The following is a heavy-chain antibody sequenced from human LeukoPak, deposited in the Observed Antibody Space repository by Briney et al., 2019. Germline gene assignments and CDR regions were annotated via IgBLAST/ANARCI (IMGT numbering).Heavy chain of an antibody. D-gene: IGHD5-18*01. CDR3: ARDAGYGYDRFDY. V-gene: IGHV3-7*01. CDR1: GFIFSNYW. Sequence: PGGSPRLSCEASGFIFSNYWMAWVRQAPGKGLEWVANIKEDGSDKNYVESMKGRYTISRDNAQNSLYLQMNRLGVEDTAVYYCARDAGYGYDRFDYWGQGTQVTVSS. CDR2: IKEDGSDK. J-gene: IGHJ4*02.